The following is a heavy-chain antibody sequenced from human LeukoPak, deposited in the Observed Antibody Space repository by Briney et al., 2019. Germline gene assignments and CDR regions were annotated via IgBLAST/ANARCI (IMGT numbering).Heavy chain of an antibody. CDR2: SRTYNGNK. J-gene: IGHJ4*02. Sequence: GPSVKLSCKAAGYTFTSYGISWWRQAPGQGLEWMGWSRTYNGNKNDAQKLQSRVTMTKDPSTSTAYMELRSLRSDDTAVYYCARGGYSGYDFLGYFDYWGQGALVTVSS. CDR3: ARGGYSGYDFLGYFDY. D-gene: IGHD5-12*01. CDR1: GYTFTSYG. V-gene: IGHV1-18*01.